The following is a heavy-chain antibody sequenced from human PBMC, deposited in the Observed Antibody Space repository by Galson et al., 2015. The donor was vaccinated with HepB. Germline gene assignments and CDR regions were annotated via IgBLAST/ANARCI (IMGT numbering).Heavy chain of an antibody. D-gene: IGHD6-19*01. V-gene: IGHV1-58*01. Sequence: SVKVSCKASGFTFTSSAVQWVRQARGQRLEWIGWIVVGSGNTNYAQKFQERVTITRDMSTSTAYMELGSLRSEDTAVYYCAADSNSGCYYFDYWGQGTLVTVSS. CDR3: AADSNSGCYYFDY. J-gene: IGHJ4*02. CDR1: GFTFTSSA. CDR2: IVVGSGNT.